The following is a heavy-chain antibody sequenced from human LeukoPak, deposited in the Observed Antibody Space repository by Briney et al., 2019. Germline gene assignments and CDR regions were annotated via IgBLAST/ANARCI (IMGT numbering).Heavy chain of an antibody. J-gene: IGHJ4*02. Sequence: GGSLRLSCAASGFTFSSYAMYWVRQAPGKGLEYASAINSNGGSTYYANSVKGRFTISRDNSKNTLYLQMGSLRAEDMAVYYCARDRTMIVVTPDYWGQGTLVTVSS. D-gene: IGHD3-22*01. CDR2: INSNGGST. CDR1: GFTFSSYA. V-gene: IGHV3-64*01. CDR3: ARDRTMIVVTPDY.